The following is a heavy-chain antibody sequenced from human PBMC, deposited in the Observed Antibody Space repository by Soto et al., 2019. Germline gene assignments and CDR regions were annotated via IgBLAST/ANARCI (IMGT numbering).Heavy chain of an antibody. Sequence: ETLSLTCTVSGGSISSYYWSWIRQPPGKGLEWIGYIYYSGSTNYNPSLKSRVTISVDTSKNQFSLKLSSVTAADTAVYYCARDSPSYYDYVWGSYRSLDVWGQGTTVTVSS. CDR1: GGSISSYY. V-gene: IGHV4-59*01. CDR2: IYYSGST. J-gene: IGHJ6*02. D-gene: IGHD3-16*02. CDR3: ARDSPSYYDYVWGSYRSLDV.